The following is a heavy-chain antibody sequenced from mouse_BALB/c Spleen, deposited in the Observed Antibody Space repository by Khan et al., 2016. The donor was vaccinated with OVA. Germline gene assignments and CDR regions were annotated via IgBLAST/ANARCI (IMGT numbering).Heavy chain of an antibody. D-gene: IGHD2-14*01. CDR2: INPSNGYT. V-gene: IGHV1-4*01. Sequence: VQLQQSGAELARPGASVKMSCKASGYTFTSYTIHWIKERPGQGLEWIGYINPSNGYTNYNQKFKDKATLTTDKSSKTAYLQLSSLTSDDSAVYYCVRDCAYHRNDGWFAYWGQGTLVTVSA. CDR1: GYTFTSYT. J-gene: IGHJ3*01. CDR3: VRDCAYHRNDGWFAY.